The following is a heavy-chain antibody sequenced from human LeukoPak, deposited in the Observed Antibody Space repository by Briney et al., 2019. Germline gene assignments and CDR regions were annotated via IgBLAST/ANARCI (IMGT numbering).Heavy chain of an antibody. D-gene: IGHD3-22*01. CDR3: ARGRLTYYYDSSGGDYFDY. Sequence: GGSLRLSCAASGFTFSSYAMSWVRQAPGKGLEWVSSISSSSSYIYYADSVKGRFTISRDNAKNSLYLQMNSLRAEDTAVYYCARGRLTYYYDSSGGDYFDYWGQGTLVTVSS. CDR2: ISSSSSYI. CDR1: GFTFSSYA. J-gene: IGHJ4*02. V-gene: IGHV3-21*01.